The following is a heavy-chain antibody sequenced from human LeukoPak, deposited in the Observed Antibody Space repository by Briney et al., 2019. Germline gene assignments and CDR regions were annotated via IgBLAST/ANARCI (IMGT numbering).Heavy chain of an antibody. V-gene: IGHV3-66*02. CDR2: IYSGGST. J-gene: IGHJ4*02. Sequence: PGGSLRLSCAASGFTVSSNYMSWVRQAPGKGLEWVSVIYSGGSTYYADSVKGRFTISRDNSKNTPYLQMNSLRAEDTAVYYCARASFGVFDYWGQGTLVTVSS. D-gene: IGHD3-3*01. CDR1: GFTVSSNY. CDR3: ARASFGVFDY.